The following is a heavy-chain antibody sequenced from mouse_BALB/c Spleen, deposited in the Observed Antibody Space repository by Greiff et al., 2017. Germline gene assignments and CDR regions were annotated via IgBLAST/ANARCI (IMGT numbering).Heavy chain of an antibody. J-gene: IGHJ4*01. CDR3: ARWDWGYSLMDY. Sequence: DVKLVESGPGLVKPSQSLSLTCTVTGYSITSDYAWNWIRQFPGNKLEWMGYISYSGSTSYNPSLKSRISITRDTSKNQFFLQLNSVTTEDTATYYCARWDWGYSLMDYWGQGTSVTVSS. D-gene: IGHD2-3*01. CDR2: ISYSGST. V-gene: IGHV3-2*02. CDR1: GYSITSDYA.